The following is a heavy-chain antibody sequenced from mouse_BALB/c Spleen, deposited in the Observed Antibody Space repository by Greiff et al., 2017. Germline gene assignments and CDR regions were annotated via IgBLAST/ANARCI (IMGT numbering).Heavy chain of an antibody. D-gene: IGHD2-14*01. J-gene: IGHJ4*01. CDR1: GFSLTSYG. Sequence: VHLVESGPGLVAPSQSLSITCTVSGFSLTSYGVHWVRQPPGKGLEWLGVIWAGGSTNYNSALMSRLSISKDNSKSQVFLKMNSLQTDDTAMYYCARASAYYRSNYYAMDYWGQGTSVTVSS. CDR2: IWAGGST. V-gene: IGHV2-9*02. CDR3: ARASAYYRSNYYAMDY.